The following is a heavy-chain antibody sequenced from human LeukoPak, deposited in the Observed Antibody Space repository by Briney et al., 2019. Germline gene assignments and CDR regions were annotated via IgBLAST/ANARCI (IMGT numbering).Heavy chain of an antibody. D-gene: IGHD6-19*01. CDR1: GFTFSRYG. J-gene: IGHJ4*02. V-gene: IGHV3-33*01. CDR2: IWYDGSNQ. CDR3: ARDKGASGWYGDY. Sequence: QPGGSLRLSCAASGFTFSRYGMHWVRQAPGKGLEWVAIIWYDGSNQYYADSVKGRFTISKDNSKNTLYLQMNSLRVEDTAIYYCARDKGASGWYGDYWGQGTLVTVSS.